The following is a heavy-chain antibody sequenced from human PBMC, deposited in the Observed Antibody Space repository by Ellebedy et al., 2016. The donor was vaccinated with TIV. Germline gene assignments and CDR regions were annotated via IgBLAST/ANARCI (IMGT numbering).Heavy chain of an antibody. V-gene: IGHV1-3*04. CDR2: INIDNGNT. CDR1: GYTFTNYA. J-gene: IGHJ4*02. CDR3: ARSSEGEYSNFDSLDY. Sequence: ASVKVSXXASGYTFTNYALHWVRQAPGQSLEWMGWINIDNGNTKYSLKLQGRVTITRDTFATTAYMELSSLTSEDTSVYFCARSSEGEYSNFDSLDYWGQGTLVTVSS. D-gene: IGHD5-12*01.